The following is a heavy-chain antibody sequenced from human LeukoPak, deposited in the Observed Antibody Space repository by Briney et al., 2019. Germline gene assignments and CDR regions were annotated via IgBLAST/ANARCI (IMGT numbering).Heavy chain of an antibody. D-gene: IGHD6-19*01. J-gene: IGHJ4*02. Sequence: GGSLRLSCAASGFTFSSSWMHWVRQAPGKGLVWVSRINSDGSSTSYADSAKGRFTISRDNAKNTLYLQMNSLRAEDTAMYYCAREDIAVTGDDYWGQGTLVTVSS. CDR2: INSDGSST. V-gene: IGHV3-74*01. CDR1: GFTFSSSW. CDR3: AREDIAVTGDDY.